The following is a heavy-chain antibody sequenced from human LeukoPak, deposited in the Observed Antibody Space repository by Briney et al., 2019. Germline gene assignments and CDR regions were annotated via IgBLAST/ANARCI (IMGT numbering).Heavy chain of an antibody. CDR2: INEVGTKE. Sequence: PGGSMRLSGAASGFIFSDYWMNWVRQVPGEGLEWVANINEVGTKEDYVDSVRGRVTISRDNTKNTLYLQMNSLRAEDTALYYCATRESSMARTYWGQGTLVTVSS. CDR3: ATRESSMARTY. V-gene: IGHV3-7*01. CDR1: GFIFSDYW. J-gene: IGHJ4*02. D-gene: IGHD3-10*01.